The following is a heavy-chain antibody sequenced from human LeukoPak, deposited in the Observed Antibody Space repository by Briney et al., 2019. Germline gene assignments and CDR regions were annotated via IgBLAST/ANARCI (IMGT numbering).Heavy chain of an antibody. CDR1: GGSIGGAGSS. V-gene: IGHV4-31*03. CDR2: IYSTGST. CDR3: ARQRGYDSGGTGSFDS. J-gene: IGHJ4*02. Sequence: SETLSLTCSVSGGSIGGAGSSWTWIRQQPGKDLDWIGYIYSTGSTSFNPSLRSRVSTSVDTSENQFSLRLSSVTAADRGVYFCARQRGYDSGGTGSFDSWGQGILVTVSS. D-gene: IGHD6-19*01.